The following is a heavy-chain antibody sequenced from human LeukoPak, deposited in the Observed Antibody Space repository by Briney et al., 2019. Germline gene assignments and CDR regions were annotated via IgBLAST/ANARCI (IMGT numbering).Heavy chain of an antibody. V-gene: IGHV1-8*03. CDR2: MNPNSGNT. CDR3: ARGNIVVVPAAIGIGRIDAFDI. J-gene: IGHJ3*02. Sequence: ASVKVSCKASGYTFTSYGISWVRQAPGQGLEWMGWMNPNSGNTGYAQKFQGRVTITRNTSISTAYMELSSLRSEDTAVYYCARGNIVVVPAAIGIGRIDAFDIWGQGTMVTVSS. D-gene: IGHD2-2*01. CDR1: GYTFTSYG.